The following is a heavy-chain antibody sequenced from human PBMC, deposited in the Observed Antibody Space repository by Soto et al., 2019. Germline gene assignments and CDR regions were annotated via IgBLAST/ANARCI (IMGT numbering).Heavy chain of an antibody. V-gene: IGHV1-8*01. J-gene: IGHJ4*02. CDR1: GYTSTTYD. CDR2: MNPNSGNT. Sequence: ASVKVSCKASGYTSTTYDINWVRQATGQGLEWMGWMNPNSGNTGYAQKFQGRVTMTRDTSISTAYMELSSLTSEDTAVYYCAKLAVAGWNDYWGQGTLVTVSS. D-gene: IGHD6-19*01. CDR3: AKLAVAGWNDY.